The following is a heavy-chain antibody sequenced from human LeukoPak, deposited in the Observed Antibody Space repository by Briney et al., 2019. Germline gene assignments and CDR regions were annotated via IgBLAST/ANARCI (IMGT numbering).Heavy chain of an antibody. CDR2: IYHSGST. J-gene: IGHJ4*02. CDR3: ARAPDHLYPVYYFDY. V-gene: IGHV4-4*02. Sequence: SETLSLTCAVSGGSISSSNWWSWVRQPPGKGLEWIGEIYHSGSTNYNPSLKSRVTISVDTSKNQFSLQLNSVTPEDTAVYYCARAPDHLYPVYYFDYWGQGTLVTVSS. CDR1: GGSISSSNW. D-gene: IGHD1-14*01.